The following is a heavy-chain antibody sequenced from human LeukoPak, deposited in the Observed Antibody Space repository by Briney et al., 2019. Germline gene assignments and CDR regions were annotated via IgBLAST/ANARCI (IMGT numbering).Heavy chain of an antibody. CDR1: GFTFSRFE. Sequence: QPGGSLRLSCIASGFTFSRFEMNWVRQAPGKGLEWVSYISSSGSTIYYADSVKGRFTISRDNAKNSLYLQMNSLRAEDTAVYYCASKYCSSTSCRDYWGQGTLVTVSS. D-gene: IGHD2-2*01. CDR3: ASKYCSSTSCRDY. CDR2: ISSSGSTI. J-gene: IGHJ4*02. V-gene: IGHV3-48*03.